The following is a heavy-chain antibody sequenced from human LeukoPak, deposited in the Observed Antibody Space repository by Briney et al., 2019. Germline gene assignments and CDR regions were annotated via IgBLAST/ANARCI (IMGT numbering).Heavy chain of an antibody. CDR1: GFTFSSYW. J-gene: IGHJ4*02. D-gene: IGHD6-19*01. CDR3: ARRVRGGWFYFDY. Sequence: GGSLRLSCAASGFTFSSYWMSWVRQAPGKGLEWVANIKQDGREKYYGDSVKGRFTISRDNAKNSLYLQIDSLRAEHTAVYYCARRVRGGWFYFDYWGQGTLVTVSS. CDR2: IKQDGREK. V-gene: IGHV3-7*01.